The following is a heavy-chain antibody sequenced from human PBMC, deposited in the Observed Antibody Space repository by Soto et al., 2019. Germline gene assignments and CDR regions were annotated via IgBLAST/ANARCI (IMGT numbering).Heavy chain of an antibody. CDR2: IRSKGDGGTS. Sequence: PGGSLRLSCAASGFNFTKAWMTWVRQAPGKGLEWVGRIRSKGDGGTSDFAAPVKGRFSISRDDSKKTLFLQMNSLKTEDTAVYYCTTLPLDYWGQVVLVTVSS. V-gene: IGHV3-15*01. J-gene: IGHJ4*02. CDR3: TTLPLDY. CDR1: GFNFTKAW. D-gene: IGHD2-15*01.